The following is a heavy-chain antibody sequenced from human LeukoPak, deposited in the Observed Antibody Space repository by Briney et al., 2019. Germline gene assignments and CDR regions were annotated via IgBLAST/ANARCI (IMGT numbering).Heavy chain of an antibody. Sequence: GGSLRLSCAASGFTFSSYAMSWVRQAPGKGLKWVSAISGSGGSTYYADSVKGRFTISRDNSKNTLYLQMNSLRAEDTAVYYCAKQANCDILTGYFDYWGQGTLVTVSS. D-gene: IGHD3-9*01. CDR2: ISGSGGST. CDR3: AKQANCDILTGYFDY. CDR1: GFTFSSYA. V-gene: IGHV3-23*01. J-gene: IGHJ4*02.